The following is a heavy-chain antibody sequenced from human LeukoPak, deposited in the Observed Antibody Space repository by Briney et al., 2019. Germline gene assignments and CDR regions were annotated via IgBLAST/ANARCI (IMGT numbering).Heavy chain of an antibody. CDR1: GGSMSPYY. CDR3: ARQPFPIWEDHFDF. CDR2: TFTSGGT. D-gene: IGHD1-26*01. J-gene: IGHJ4*02. V-gene: IGHV4-4*09. Sequence: SETLSLTCTVSGGSMSPYYWSWIRQTPGKGLDWIGYTFTSGGTNYNPSLKSRVTISVDTSKNQFSLKMTSVTAADTAVYYCARQPFPIWEDHFDFRGQGTLVTVSS.